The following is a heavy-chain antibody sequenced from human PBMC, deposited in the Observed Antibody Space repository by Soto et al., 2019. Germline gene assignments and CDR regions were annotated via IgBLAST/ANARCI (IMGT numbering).Heavy chain of an antibody. CDR1: GASFSTADYY. V-gene: IGHV4-30-4*01. J-gene: IGHJ6*02. D-gene: IGHD2-15*01. Sequence: SSETLSLTCTVSGASFSTADYYWSWIRQPPGKGLEWIGYIYYSGSTYYNPSLKSRVAISVDTSKKQFSLRLSSVTAADTAVYHCARQMFIGGMDVWGQGTTVTVSS. CDR2: IYYSGST. CDR3: ARQMFIGGMDV.